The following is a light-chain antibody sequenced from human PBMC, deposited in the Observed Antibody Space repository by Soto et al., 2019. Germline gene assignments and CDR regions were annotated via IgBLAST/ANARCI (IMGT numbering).Light chain of an antibody. CDR2: VAS. J-gene: IGKJ5*01. CDR3: QKYNSAPLT. Sequence: DIQMTQSPSSLSASVGDRVTITCRASQSIGRFLNWHQQKPGKAPNVLINVASTLRSGVPSRFSGSGSGTDFNLTINSLQPEDVATYYCQKYNSAPLTFGQGTRLEIK. CDR1: QSIGRF. V-gene: IGKV1-39*01.